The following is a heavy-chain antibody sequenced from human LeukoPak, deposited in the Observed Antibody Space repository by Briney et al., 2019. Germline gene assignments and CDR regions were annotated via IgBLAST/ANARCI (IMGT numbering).Heavy chain of an antibody. CDR3: AKAGSSGAFDY. CDR2: ISWNSGSI. V-gene: IGHV3-9*01. D-gene: IGHD1-26*01. CDR1: GFTFDDYA. J-gene: IGHJ4*02. Sequence: SLRLSCAASGFTFDDYAMHWVRQAPGKGLEGVSGISWNSGSIGYADSVKGRITISRDNAKNTLYLQMSSLRAEDTAVYYCAKAGSSGAFDYWGQGTLVTVSS.